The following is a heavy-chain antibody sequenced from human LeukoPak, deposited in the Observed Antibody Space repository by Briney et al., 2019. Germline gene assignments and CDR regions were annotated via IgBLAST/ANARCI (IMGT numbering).Heavy chain of an antibody. Sequence: GGSLTLSCAASGFTFSSYAMSWVRQAPGQGLEWVSAISGSGGSTYYAASVKGRITISRDNSKNTLYLQMNSLRAEDTAVYYCAKGLGYCSSTSCLLTSSGMDVWGQGTTVTVSS. CDR3: AKGLGYCSSTSCLLTSSGMDV. D-gene: IGHD2-2*01. J-gene: IGHJ6*02. CDR1: GFTFSSYA. V-gene: IGHV3-23*01. CDR2: ISGSGGST.